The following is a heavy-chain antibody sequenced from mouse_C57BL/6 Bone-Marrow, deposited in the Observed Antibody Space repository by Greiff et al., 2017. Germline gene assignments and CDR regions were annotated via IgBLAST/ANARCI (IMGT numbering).Heavy chain of an antibody. D-gene: IGHD1-1*01. CDR1: GYSFTGYF. Sequence: VQLKQSGPELVKPGDSVKISCKASGYSFTGYFMNWVMQSHGKSLEWIGRINPYNGDTFYNQKFKGKATLTVDKSSSTAHMELRSLTSEDSAVYYCARGHYYGSSYPAWFAYWGQGTLVTVSA. CDR3: ARGHYYGSSYPAWFAY. J-gene: IGHJ3*01. V-gene: IGHV1-20*01. CDR2: INPYNGDT.